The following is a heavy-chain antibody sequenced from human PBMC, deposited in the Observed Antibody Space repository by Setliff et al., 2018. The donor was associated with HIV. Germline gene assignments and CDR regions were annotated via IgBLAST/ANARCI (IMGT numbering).Heavy chain of an antibody. CDR1: GYTFTSYD. CDR3: ARGPRAPTQFLEWISYYYYGMDV. CDR2: MNPNSGST. V-gene: IGHV1-8*02. Sequence: ASVKVSCKASGYTFTSYDINWVRQATGQGLEWMGWMNPNSGSTGYAQKFQGRVTMTRNTSISTAYMELSSLRSEDTAVYYCARGPRAPTQFLEWISYYYYGMDVWGQGTTVTVSS. J-gene: IGHJ6*02. D-gene: IGHD3-3*01.